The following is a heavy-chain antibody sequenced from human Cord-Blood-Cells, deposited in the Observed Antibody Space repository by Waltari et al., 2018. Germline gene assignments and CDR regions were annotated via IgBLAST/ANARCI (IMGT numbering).Heavy chain of an antibody. J-gene: IGHJ1*01. CDR2: INAGHGNT. CDR1: GYTFTSYA. D-gene: IGHD4-17*01. Sequence: QVQLVQSGAEVKTPGASVKVSCKASGYTFTSYAMHWVRQAPGQRLEWMGWINAGHGNTKYSQNVQDRATSSKDTPAGTAYRELSILRSEDPAVYYCARGGDYGDYAEYFQHWGQGTLVTVSS. V-gene: IGHV1-3*01. CDR3: ARGGDYGDYAEYFQH.